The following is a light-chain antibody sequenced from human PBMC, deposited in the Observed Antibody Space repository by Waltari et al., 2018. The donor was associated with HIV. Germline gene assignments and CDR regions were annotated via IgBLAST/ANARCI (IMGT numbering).Light chain of an antibody. Sequence: QPALTQPPSASGSPGQSVTIPCTGPSRHLGTFTSVSWYQQHPGRSPHLLIYEVNKRPSGVPDRFSGSKSANTASLTVSGLQVADEADYYCSSYAGNNNYVFGTGTRVTVL. CDR3: SSYAGNNNYV. CDR1: SRHLGTFTS. CDR2: EVN. V-gene: IGLV2-8*01. J-gene: IGLJ1*01.